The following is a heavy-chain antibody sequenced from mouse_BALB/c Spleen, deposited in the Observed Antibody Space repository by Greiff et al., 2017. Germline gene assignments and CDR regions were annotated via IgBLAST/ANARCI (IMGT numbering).Heavy chain of an antibody. D-gene: IGHD1-2*01. V-gene: IGHV3-1*02. CDR1: GYSITSGYS. J-gene: IGHJ4*01. Sequence: EVQLQESGPDLVKPSQSLSLTCTVTGYSITSGYSWHWIRQFPGDILEWMGYIHYSGSTNYNPSLKSRTSITRDTSKNQFFLQLNSVTTEDTATYYCASTGYLYAMDYWGQGTSVTVSS. CDR3: ASTGYLYAMDY. CDR2: IHYSGST.